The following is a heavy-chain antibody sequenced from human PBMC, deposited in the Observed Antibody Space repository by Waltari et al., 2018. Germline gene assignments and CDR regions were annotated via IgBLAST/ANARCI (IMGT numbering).Heavy chain of an antibody. V-gene: IGHV3-7*03. D-gene: IGHD1-26*01. CDR3: AKEGYSGSYFDY. CDR2: IKQDGSGK. CDR1: GGSFSGYY. J-gene: IGHJ4*02. Sequence: VQLQQWGAGLLKPSETLSLTCAVYGGSFSGYYWSWVRQAPGKGLEWVANIKQDGSGKYYVDSVKGRFTISRDNAKNSLYLQMNSLRAEDTAVYYCAKEGYSGSYFDYWGQGTLVTVSS.